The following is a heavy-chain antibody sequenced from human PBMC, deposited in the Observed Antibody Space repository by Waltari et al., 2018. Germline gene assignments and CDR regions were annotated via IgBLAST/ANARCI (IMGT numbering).Heavy chain of an antibody. CDR1: GFALNRDS. V-gene: IGHV3-23*04. Sequence: QLVESGGGLVQPGGSLRLSCAASGFALNRDSMTWVRQAPGKGLECVSGISGNTGRTYYADSVTGRFTISRDNSKHTLYLQMNSLRAEDTAVYYCAKDHGFSGNDYPTYLDYWGQGTSVTVSS. CDR3: AKDHGFSGNDYPTYLDY. J-gene: IGHJ4*02. CDR2: ISGNTGRT. D-gene: IGHD5-12*01.